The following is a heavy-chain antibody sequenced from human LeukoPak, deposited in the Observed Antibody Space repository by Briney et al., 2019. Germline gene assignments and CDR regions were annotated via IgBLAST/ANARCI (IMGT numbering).Heavy chain of an antibody. V-gene: IGHV4-59*01. J-gene: IGHJ4*02. CDR1: GGSISSYY. D-gene: IGHD3-22*01. CDR2: IYYSGST. Sequence: SETLSLTCTVSGGSISSYYWSWIRQPPGKGLEWIGYIYYSGSTNYNPSLNSRVTISVDTSKNQFSLKLSSVTAADTAVYYCARGPDYYDSSGYGYWGQGTLVTVSS. CDR3: ARGPDYYDSSGYGY.